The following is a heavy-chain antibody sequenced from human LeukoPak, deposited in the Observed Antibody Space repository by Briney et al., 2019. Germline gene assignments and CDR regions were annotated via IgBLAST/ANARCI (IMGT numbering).Heavy chain of an antibody. V-gene: IGHV3-7*01. Sequence: PAGSVTLSCTASGFTISNNWMSWVRQAQGKGLEWVATTKQDKSDKDYVESVKGRFTISRDNAKSSLFLQMNSLSPEDTAVYYFARGNGEGVWGRGTTVSVSS. CDR3: ARGNGEGV. CDR1: GFTISNNW. J-gene: IGHJ6*02. CDR2: TKQDKSDK.